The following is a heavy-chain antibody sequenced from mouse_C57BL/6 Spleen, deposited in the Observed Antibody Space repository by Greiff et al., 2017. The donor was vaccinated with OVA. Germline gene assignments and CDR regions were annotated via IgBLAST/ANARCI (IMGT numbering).Heavy chain of an antibody. J-gene: IGHJ2*01. V-gene: IGHV1-61*01. Sequence: VQLQQSGAELVRPGSSVKLSCKASGYTFTSYWMDWVKQRPGQGLEWIGNIYPSDSETHYNQKFKDKATLTVDKSSSTAYMQLSSLTSEDSAVYYCARNSKDYFDYWGQGTTLTVSS. CDR2: IYPSDSET. D-gene: IGHD2-5*01. CDR1: GYTFTSYW. CDR3: ARNSKDYFDY.